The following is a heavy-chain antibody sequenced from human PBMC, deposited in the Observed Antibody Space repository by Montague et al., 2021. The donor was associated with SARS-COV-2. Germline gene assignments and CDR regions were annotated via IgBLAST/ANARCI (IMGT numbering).Heavy chain of an antibody. J-gene: IGHJ3*02. CDR2: IYYSGST. V-gene: IGHV4-59*01. D-gene: IGHD3-9*01. Sequence: SETLSLTCTVSGGSITSYYWTWIRQPPGKGLEWVGRIYYSGSTNYNPSLTSRVTITVDTSKNQFSLKLSSVTAADTAVYYCASTGLGAYDILTGYIVNAFDMGGKGTMVTVPS. CDR3: ASTGLGAYDILTGYIVNAFDM. CDR1: GGSITSYY.